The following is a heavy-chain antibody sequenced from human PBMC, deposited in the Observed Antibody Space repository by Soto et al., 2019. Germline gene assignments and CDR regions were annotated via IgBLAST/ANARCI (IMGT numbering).Heavy chain of an antibody. CDR1: GYTFTGYY. Sequence: QVQLVQSGAEVKKPGASVKVSCKASGYTFTGYYMHWVRQAPGQGLEWMGWINPNSGGTNYAQKFQGWVTMTRDPSISTAYMELSRLRSDDTAVYYCARDSSGYYYVGYAFDIWGQGTMVTVSS. J-gene: IGHJ3*02. CDR3: ARDSSGYYYVGYAFDI. V-gene: IGHV1-2*04. D-gene: IGHD3-22*01. CDR2: INPNSGGT.